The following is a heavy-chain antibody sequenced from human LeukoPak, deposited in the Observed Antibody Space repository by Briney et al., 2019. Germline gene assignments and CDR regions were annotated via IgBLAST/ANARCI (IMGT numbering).Heavy chain of an antibody. V-gene: IGHV4-39*07. CDR1: GGSISSSSYY. Sequence: SETLSLTCTVSGGSISSSSYYWGWIRQPPGKGLEWIGSIYYSGSTYYNPSLKSRVTISVDTSKNQFSLKLSSVTAADTAVYYCARGLYYDFWSGYYYSSSWYYPPWFDPWGQGTLVTVSS. J-gene: IGHJ5*02. CDR3: ARGLYYDFWSGYYYSSSWYYPPWFDP. D-gene: IGHD3-3*01. CDR2: IYYSGST.